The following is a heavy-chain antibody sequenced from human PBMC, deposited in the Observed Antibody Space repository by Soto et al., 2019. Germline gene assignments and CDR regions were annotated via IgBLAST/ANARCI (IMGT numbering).Heavy chain of an antibody. Sequence: QVTLKESGPTLVKPTQTLTLTCTVSGLSLRTTGVGVGWVRQPPGKALEWLALLYWDDDQRYSPSLRSRLTIAQHISQQPVVLTITTMDTVDTATYYCVQSLCVSDSLDIYSSHAYHGLDVWGQGTTVTVSS. V-gene: IGHV2-5*02. J-gene: IGHJ6*02. CDR2: LYWDDDQ. D-gene: IGHD2-21*01. CDR3: VQSLCVSDSLDIYSSHAYHGLDV. CDR1: GLSLRTTGVG.